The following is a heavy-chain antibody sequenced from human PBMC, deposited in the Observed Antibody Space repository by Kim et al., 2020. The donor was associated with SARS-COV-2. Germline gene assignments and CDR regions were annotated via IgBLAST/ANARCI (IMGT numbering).Heavy chain of an antibody. V-gene: IGHV1-8*01. Sequence: ASVKVSCKASGYTFTSYDINWVRQATGQGLEWMGWMNPNSGNTGYAQKFQGRVTMPRNTSISTAYMELSSLRSEGTAVYYCARAVITFGGVIGYYYYGMDVWGQGTTVTVSS. CDR2: MNPNSGNT. D-gene: IGHD3-16*02. CDR3: ARAVITFGGVIGYYYYGMDV. J-gene: IGHJ6*02. CDR1: GYTFTSYD.